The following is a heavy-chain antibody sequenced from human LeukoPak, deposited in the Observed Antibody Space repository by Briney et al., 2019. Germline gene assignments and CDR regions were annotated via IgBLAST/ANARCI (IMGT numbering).Heavy chain of an antibody. Sequence: GGSLRLSCAASGFTFSGSAMHWVRQASGKGLEWVGRIRSKANSYATAYAASVKGRFTISRDDSKNTAYLQMNSLKTEDTAVYYCTRRGIADDYWGQGTLVTVSS. CDR2: IRSKANSYAT. CDR3: TRRGIADDY. D-gene: IGHD6-13*01. J-gene: IGHJ4*02. CDR1: GFTFSGSA. V-gene: IGHV3-73*01.